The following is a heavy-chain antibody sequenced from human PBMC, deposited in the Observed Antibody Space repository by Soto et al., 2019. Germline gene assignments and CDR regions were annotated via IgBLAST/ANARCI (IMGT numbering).Heavy chain of an antibody. V-gene: IGHV1-46*01. J-gene: IGHJ5*02. CDR1: GYPLGAYY. CDR3: GRVGQQLAATFAP. CDR2: INPSDGKT. D-gene: IGHD6-13*01. Sequence: QVQLVQSGPEVKKPGASVKVSCKASGYPLGAYYMHWLRQAPGQGLEWMGIINPSDGKTTYAQKFQGRLTLTRDTSSSTLFMELSSLKAEDTAYYYCGRVGQQLAATFAPWGQGSLVPVSS.